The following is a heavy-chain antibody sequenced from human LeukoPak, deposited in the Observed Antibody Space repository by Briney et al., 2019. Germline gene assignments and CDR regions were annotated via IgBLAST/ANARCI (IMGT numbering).Heavy chain of an antibody. V-gene: IGHV4-61*02. Sequence: SQTLSLTCTVSGGSISSGSYYWSWTRQPTGKGLEWIGRIYTSGSTNYNPSLKSRVTISVDTSKNQFSLKLSSVTAADTAVYYCARTMYYYGSGSYFFDYWGQGTLVTVSS. D-gene: IGHD3-10*01. J-gene: IGHJ4*02. CDR3: ARTMYYYGSGSYFFDY. CDR2: IYTSGST. CDR1: GGSISSGSYY.